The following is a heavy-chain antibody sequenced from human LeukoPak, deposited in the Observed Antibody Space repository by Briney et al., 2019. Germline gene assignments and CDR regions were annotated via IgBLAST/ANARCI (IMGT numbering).Heavy chain of an antibody. CDR2: ISSSGTTK. V-gene: IGHV3-11*04. CDR3: ARARSSRIYYYYYYMDV. D-gene: IGHD6-6*01. J-gene: IGHJ6*03. Sequence: GGSLRLSCAASGFTVSSNYMSWIRQAPGKGLEWVSYISSSGTTKFYADSVKGRFTVSRDNAKNSLYLQLSSLRAEDTAVYYCARARSSRIYYYYYYMDVWGKGTTVTVSS. CDR1: GFTVSSNY.